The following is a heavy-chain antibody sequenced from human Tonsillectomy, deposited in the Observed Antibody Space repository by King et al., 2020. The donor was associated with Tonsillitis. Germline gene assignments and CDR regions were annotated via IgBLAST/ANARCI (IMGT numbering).Heavy chain of an antibody. CDR1: GFTFSTYG. Sequence: VQLVESGGGVVQPGRALRLSCAASGFTFSTYGIHWVRQAPGKGLEGVAVIWHDGGIKYYADSVKGRFTISRDNSKNTLSLQMNSLRGEDSAVYYCARAVGPYDYWGQGTLVTVSS. CDR3: ARAVGPYDY. CDR2: IWHDGGIK. V-gene: IGHV3-33*01. J-gene: IGHJ4*02.